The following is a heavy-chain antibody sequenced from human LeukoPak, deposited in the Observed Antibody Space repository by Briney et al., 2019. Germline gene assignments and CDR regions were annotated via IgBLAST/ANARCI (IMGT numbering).Heavy chain of an antibody. CDR1: GGSISSSIYY. CDR3: FPMGGRIVGATDDAFDI. V-gene: IGHV4-39*07. D-gene: IGHD1-26*01. Sequence: SETLSPTCTVSGGSISSSIYYWGWIRQPPGKGLEWIGSIYYSGSTYYNPSLKSRVTISVDTSKNQFSLKLSSVTAADTAVYYCFPMGGRIVGATDDAFDIWGQGTMVTVSS. CDR2: IYYSGST. J-gene: IGHJ3*02.